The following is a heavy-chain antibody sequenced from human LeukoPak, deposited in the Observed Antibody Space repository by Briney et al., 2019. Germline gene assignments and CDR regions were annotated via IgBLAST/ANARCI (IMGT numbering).Heavy chain of an antibody. V-gene: IGHV3-30-3*01. CDR3: ARGIAATNYMDV. J-gene: IGHJ6*03. CDR1: GFPFSSYT. D-gene: IGHD6-13*01. Sequence: PGGSLRLSCAASGFPFSSYTMHWVRQAPGKGLEWVAVISYDGSNKYYADSVKGRFTISRDNSKSTLFLQMNSPSAEDTAVYYCARGIAATNYMDVWGKGTTVTVSS. CDR2: ISYDGSNK.